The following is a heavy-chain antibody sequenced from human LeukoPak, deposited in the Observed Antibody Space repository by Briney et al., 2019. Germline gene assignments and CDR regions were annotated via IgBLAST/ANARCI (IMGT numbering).Heavy chain of an antibody. CDR1: GGTSSSYA. CDR3: ARSGTLNWFDP. V-gene: IGHV1-69*04. CDR2: IIPILGIA. Sequence: GASVKVSCKASGGTSSSYAISWVRQAPGRGLEWMGRIIPILGIANYAQKFQGRVTITADKSTSTAYMELSSLRSEDTAVYYCARSGTLNWFDPWGQGTLVTVSS. J-gene: IGHJ5*02.